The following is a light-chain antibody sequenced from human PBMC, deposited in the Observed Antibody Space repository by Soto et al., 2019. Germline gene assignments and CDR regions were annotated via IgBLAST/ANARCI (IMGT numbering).Light chain of an antibody. Sequence: IVLTQSPAIVSLSRGDRATLSCRASQSVGSYLAWYQQKPGQAPRLLIYDVNNRATGIPARFSGSGSGTDFTLTISSLEPEDFAVYYCQQRSKWPLTFGGGTKVEIK. CDR3: QQRSKWPLT. J-gene: IGKJ4*01. V-gene: IGKV3-11*01. CDR1: QSVGSY. CDR2: DVN.